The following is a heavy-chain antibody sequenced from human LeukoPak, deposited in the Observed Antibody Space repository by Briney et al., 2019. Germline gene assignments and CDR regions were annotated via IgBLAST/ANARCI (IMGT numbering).Heavy chain of an antibody. Sequence: GGSLRLSCAASGFTFSSYAMSWARQAPGKGLEWVSAISGSGGSTYYADSVKGRFTISRDNSKNTLYLQMNSLRAEDTAVYYCAKDSVYSSGWYTFLFDYWGQGTLVTVSS. CDR3: AKDSVYSSGWYTFLFDY. J-gene: IGHJ4*02. D-gene: IGHD6-19*01. CDR1: GFTFSSYA. CDR2: ISGSGGST. V-gene: IGHV3-23*01.